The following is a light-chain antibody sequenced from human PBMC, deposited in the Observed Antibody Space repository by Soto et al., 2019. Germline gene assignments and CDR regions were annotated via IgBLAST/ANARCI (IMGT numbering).Light chain of an antibody. CDR1: SSDVGGYNY. CDR2: DVT. CDR3: SSCTTSNTRQIV. V-gene: IGLV2-14*03. Sequence: QSVLTQPASVSGSPGQSITISCTGTSSDVGGYNYVSWYQHHPGKAPKLIIYDVTNRPSGVSNLFSGSKSGNTASLTISGLQPEDEADYYCSSCTTSNTRQIVFGTGTKVTVL. J-gene: IGLJ1*01.